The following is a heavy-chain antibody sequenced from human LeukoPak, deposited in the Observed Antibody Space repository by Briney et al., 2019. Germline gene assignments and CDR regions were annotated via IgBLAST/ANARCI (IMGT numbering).Heavy chain of an antibody. V-gene: IGHV4-34*01. CDR1: GVSFSSYY. D-gene: IGHD3-22*01. J-gene: IGHJ4*02. Sequence: MSSETLSLTCAVYGVSFSSYYWSWIRQPPGKGLEWIGEINHSGSTNYNPSLRSRVTISVDTSKNQFSLKLSSVTAADTAVYYCARGNLYYYDSSGYYFKFDYWGQGTLVTVSS. CDR2: INHSGST. CDR3: ARGNLYYYDSSGYYFKFDY.